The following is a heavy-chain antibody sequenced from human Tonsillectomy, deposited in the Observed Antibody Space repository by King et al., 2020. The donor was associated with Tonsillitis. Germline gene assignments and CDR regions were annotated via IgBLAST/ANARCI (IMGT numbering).Heavy chain of an antibody. Sequence: QLQESGPGLGKPSGTLSLTCTVSGASISSTSWGNWVRQSPGKGLEWIGEVYHSGNTNYNPSLKSRLIISVDKSKNQFSLSLNSVTAADTAVYFCARGEYSTIDYWGQGTLVTVFS. CDR1: GASISSTSW. CDR2: VYHSGNT. J-gene: IGHJ4*02. CDR3: ARGEYSTIDY. D-gene: IGHD4-11*01. V-gene: IGHV4-4*02.